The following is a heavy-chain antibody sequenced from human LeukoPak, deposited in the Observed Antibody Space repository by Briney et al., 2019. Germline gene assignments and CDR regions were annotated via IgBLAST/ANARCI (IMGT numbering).Heavy chain of an antibody. CDR3: ARRSTMVRGVIIWNY. J-gene: IGHJ4*02. V-gene: IGHV1-46*01. D-gene: IGHD3-10*01. CDR1: GYTFTSNY. CDR2: ISPSGGST. Sequence: ASVKVSCKAFGYTFTSNYMHWVRQAPGQGPEWMGVISPSGGSTTYAQKFQGRVTMTRNTSISTAYMELSSLRSEDTAVYYCARRSTMVRGVIIWNYWGQGTLVTVSS.